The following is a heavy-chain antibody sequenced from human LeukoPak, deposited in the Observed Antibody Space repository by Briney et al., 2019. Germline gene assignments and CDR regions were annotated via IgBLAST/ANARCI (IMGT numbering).Heavy chain of an antibody. Sequence: KPSETLSLTCTVSGGSISSSSYYWGWIRQPPGKGLEWIGSIYYSGSTYYNPSLKSRVTISVDTSKNQFSLKLSSVTAADTAAYYCARLESRWLAHTFDYWGQGTLVTVSS. J-gene: IGHJ4*02. D-gene: IGHD3-22*01. CDR2: IYYSGST. CDR3: ARLESRWLAHTFDY. CDR1: GGSISSSSYY. V-gene: IGHV4-39*01.